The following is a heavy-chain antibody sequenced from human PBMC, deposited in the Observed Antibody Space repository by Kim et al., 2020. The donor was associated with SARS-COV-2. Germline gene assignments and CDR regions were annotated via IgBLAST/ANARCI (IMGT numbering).Heavy chain of an antibody. CDR3: AGGDGGGGYDYYAMDV. CDR1: GGSISSYY. D-gene: IGHD3-16*01. Sequence: SETLSLTCTVSGGSISSYYWSWIRQPPGKGLEWIGYISFSGSTNYNPSLKSRVTISVDTSKNQFSLTLNSVTAADTAVYYCAGGDGGGGYDYYAMDVWG. V-gene: IGHV4-59*01. J-gene: IGHJ6*02. CDR2: ISFSGST.